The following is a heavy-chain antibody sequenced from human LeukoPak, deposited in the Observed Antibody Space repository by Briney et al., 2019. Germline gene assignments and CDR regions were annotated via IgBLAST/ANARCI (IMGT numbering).Heavy chain of an antibody. Sequence: SETLSLTCTVSGGSISSYYWSWIRQPPGKGLEWIGYIYYSGSTNYNPSLKSRVTISVDTSKNQFSLKLSSVTAADTAVYYCVTGGSAYAFDIWGQGTMVTVSS. CDR3: VTGGSAYAFDI. CDR1: GGSISSYY. D-gene: IGHD2-15*01. J-gene: IGHJ3*02. V-gene: IGHV4-59*01. CDR2: IYYSGST.